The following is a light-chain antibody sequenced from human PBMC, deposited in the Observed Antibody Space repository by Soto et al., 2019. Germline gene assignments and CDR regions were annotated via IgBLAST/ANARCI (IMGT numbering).Light chain of an antibody. J-gene: IGKJ4*01. CDR1: QSVSTF. CDR3: QQRSNWPLT. V-gene: IGKV3-11*01. CDR2: DAS. Sequence: EIVLTQSPATVSLSPGERATLSCRASQSVSTFLAWYQQKPGQAPRLLIYDASNRATGIPARFSGSGSGTDFFLTISSLEPEDFAVYYCQQRSNWPLTFGGGTKVEIK.